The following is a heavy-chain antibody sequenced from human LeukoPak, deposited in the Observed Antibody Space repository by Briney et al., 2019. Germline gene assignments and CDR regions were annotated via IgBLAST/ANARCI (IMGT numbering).Heavy chain of an antibody. CDR3: ARGVSASSGWYVIDH. V-gene: IGHV1-3*01. D-gene: IGHD6-19*01. J-gene: IGHJ5*02. CDR1: GYTFTYYA. Sequence: ASVKVSCKASGYTFTYYATQWVRQAPGQRLEWMGWINAGNGNTKYSQTFQGRVTITRYTSASTAYMELRSLRSEDTAVYYCARGVSASSGWYVIDHWGQGTLVTVSS. CDR2: INAGNGNT.